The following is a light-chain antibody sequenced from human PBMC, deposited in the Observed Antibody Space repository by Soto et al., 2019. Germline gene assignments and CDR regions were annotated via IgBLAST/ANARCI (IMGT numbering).Light chain of an antibody. Sequence: EIVLTQSPGSLSLSPGERATLSCRASQSVDSSFFAWYQKKPAQAPRRLIYGASKRTTGIQDRFSGRGSGEDVKLTISRPEPEDFAAYYCQQYVSSVTFGEGTKVEIK. V-gene: IGKV3-20*01. CDR3: QQYVSSVT. CDR2: GAS. J-gene: IGKJ1*01. CDR1: QSVDSSF.